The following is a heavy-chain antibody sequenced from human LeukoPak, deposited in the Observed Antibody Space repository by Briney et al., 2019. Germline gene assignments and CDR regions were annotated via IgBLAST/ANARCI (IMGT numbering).Heavy chain of an antibody. V-gene: IGHV3-23*01. J-gene: IGHJ4*02. CDR1: GFTFSSYA. Sequence: GGSLRPSCAASGFTFSSYAMSWVRQAPGKGLEWVSAISGSGGSTYYADSVKGRFTISRDNSKNTLYLQMNSLRAEDTAVYYFAKDGTRYCSGGSCYSTPYWGQGTLVTVSS. CDR3: AKDGTRYCSGGSCYSTPY. D-gene: IGHD2-15*01. CDR2: ISGSGGST.